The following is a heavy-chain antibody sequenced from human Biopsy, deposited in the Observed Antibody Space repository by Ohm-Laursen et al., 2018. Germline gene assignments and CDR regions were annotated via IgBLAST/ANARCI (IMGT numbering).Heavy chain of an antibody. CDR2: IYYSGRP. Sequence: SGTLSFTCTVSADYIARYYWTWIRQAPGKGLEWIAYIYYSGRPNYNPSLKGRVVISVDRSRNQFFLKLTSATAADTAIYYCARVDRYNFDHYIMDAWGRGTTVTVSS. CDR1: ADYIARYY. CDR3: ARVDRYNFDHYIMDA. V-gene: IGHV4-59*01. J-gene: IGHJ6*02. D-gene: IGHD1-20*01.